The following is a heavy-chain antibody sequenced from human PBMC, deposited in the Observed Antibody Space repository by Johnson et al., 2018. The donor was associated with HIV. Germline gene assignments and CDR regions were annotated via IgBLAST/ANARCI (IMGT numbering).Heavy chain of an antibody. J-gene: IGHJ3*02. CDR2: INWNGSKK. V-gene: IGHV3-20*04. CDR3: AKAILGVNYYGDDAYDI. Sequence: VQLVESGGGVVQPGGSLRLSCAASGFTFDDYGMSWVRQAPGKGLEWVSGINWNGSKKYYADSVQGRFTISRDNSKNTLYLQMNRLRTEDTAVYYCAKAILGVNYYGDDAYDIWGQGTMVTVSS. D-gene: IGHD1-26*01. CDR1: GFTFDDYG.